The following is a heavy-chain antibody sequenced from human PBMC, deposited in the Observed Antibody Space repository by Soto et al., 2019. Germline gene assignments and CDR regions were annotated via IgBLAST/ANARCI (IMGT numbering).Heavy chain of an antibody. CDR3: ARDQSLLEWLPEGWCDP. CDR2: IYYSGST. V-gene: IGHV4-31*03. D-gene: IGHD3-3*01. J-gene: IGHJ5*02. CDR1: GGSISSGGYY. Sequence: QVQLQESGPGLVKPSQTLSLTCTVSGGSISSGGYYWSWIRQHPGKGLEWIGYIYYSGSTYYNPSLKSRVTISVDTSKNQFSLKLSSVTAADTAVYYCARDQSLLEWLPEGWCDPGGQGTLVTVSS.